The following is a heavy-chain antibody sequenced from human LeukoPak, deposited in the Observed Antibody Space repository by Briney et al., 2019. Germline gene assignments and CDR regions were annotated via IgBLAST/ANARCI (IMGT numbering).Heavy chain of an antibody. CDR1: GGSISSGSYY. CDR2: IYTSGST. D-gene: IGHD3-22*01. Sequence: SQTLSLTCTVSGGSISSGSYYWSWIRQPAGKGLEWIGRIYTSGSTNYNPSLKSRVTISVDTSKNQFSLKLSSVTAADTAVYYCARVRYYYDGSGYGAAFDIWGQGTMVTVSS. CDR3: ARVRYYYDGSGYGAAFDI. J-gene: IGHJ3*02. V-gene: IGHV4-61*02.